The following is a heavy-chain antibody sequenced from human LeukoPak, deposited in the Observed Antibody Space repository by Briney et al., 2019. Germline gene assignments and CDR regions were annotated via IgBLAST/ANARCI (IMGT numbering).Heavy chain of an antibody. Sequence: LSLTCAVYGGSFSDYYMSWIRQAPGKGLEWVSYISSSGSTIYYADSVKGRFTISRDNAKNSLYLQMNSLRAEDTAVYYCASPDSKYSSGWYLGCWGQGTLVTVSS. CDR1: GGSFSDYY. CDR2: ISSSGSTI. V-gene: IGHV3-11*01. D-gene: IGHD6-19*01. J-gene: IGHJ4*02. CDR3: ASPDSKYSSGWYLGC.